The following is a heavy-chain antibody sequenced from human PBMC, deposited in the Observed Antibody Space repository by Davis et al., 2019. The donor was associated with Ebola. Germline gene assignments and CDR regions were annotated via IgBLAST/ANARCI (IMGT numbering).Heavy chain of an antibody. V-gene: IGHV4-31*03. CDR1: GGSISSGGYY. D-gene: IGHD3-9*01. CDR3: ARGRYYDILTGYYPERDAFDI. Sequence: PSETLSLTCTVSGGSISSGGYYWSWIRQHPGKGLEWIGYIYYSGSTYYNPSLKSRVTISVDTSKNQFSLKLSSVTAADTAVYYCARGRYYDILTGYYPERDAFDIWGQGTMVTVSS. CDR2: IYYSGST. J-gene: IGHJ3*02.